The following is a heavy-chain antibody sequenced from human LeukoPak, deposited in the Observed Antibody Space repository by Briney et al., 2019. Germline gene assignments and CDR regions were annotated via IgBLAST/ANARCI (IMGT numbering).Heavy chain of an antibody. Sequence: PGGSLRLSCAASGFTFSSYWMHWVRQAPGKGVVWVSRINSDGSSTSYADSVKGRFTISRDNAKNTLYLQMNSLRAEDTAVYYCARAILRGVIHGWGQGTLVTVSS. V-gene: IGHV3-74*01. CDR2: INSDGSST. CDR3: ARAILRGVIHG. CDR1: GFTFSSYW. J-gene: IGHJ4*02. D-gene: IGHD3-10*01.